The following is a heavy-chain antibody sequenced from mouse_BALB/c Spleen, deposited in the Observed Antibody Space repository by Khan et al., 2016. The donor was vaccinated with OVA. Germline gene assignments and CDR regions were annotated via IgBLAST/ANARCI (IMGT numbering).Heavy chain of an antibody. CDR2: IWSGGTT. V-gene: IGHV2-2*01. Sequence: QVQLKESGPGLVQPSQSLSITCTVSGFSLTTYGVHWVRQSPGKGLEWLGVIWSGGTTDYNAAFISRLSITKDNSKSQVFFKMNSLQADDTVIYXCARNSYMYDFTYWGQGTLVTVSA. D-gene: IGHD2-14*01. J-gene: IGHJ3*01. CDR3: ARNSYMYDFTY. CDR1: GFSLTTYG.